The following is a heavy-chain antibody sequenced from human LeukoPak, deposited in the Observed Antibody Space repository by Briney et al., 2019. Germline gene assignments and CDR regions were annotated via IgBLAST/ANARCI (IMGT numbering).Heavy chain of an antibody. CDR2: IIPIFGSA. D-gene: IGHD3-9*01. CDR3: ARARDRYDVLTGFASLYYYYGMDV. Sequence: ASVKVSCKASGGTFSSYAISWVRQAPGQGLEWMGGIIPIFGSANYVQKFQGRVTIAADESTRTAYMELSSLRSEDTAIYYCARARDRYDVLTGFASLYYYYGMDVWGRGTTVTVSS. J-gene: IGHJ6*02. V-gene: IGHV1-69*01. CDR1: GGTFSSYA.